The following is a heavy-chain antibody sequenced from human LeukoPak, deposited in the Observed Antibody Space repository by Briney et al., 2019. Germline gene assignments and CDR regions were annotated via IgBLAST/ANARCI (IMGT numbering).Heavy chain of an antibody. V-gene: IGHV3-64*01. CDR1: GFTFSSYA. J-gene: IGHJ4*02. CDR3: ARDPDY. Sequence: PGGSLRLSCAASGFTFSSYAMHWVRQAPGKGLEYVSAISSNGGSTYYANSVKGRFTISRDNSKNTLYLQMGSLRAEDVAVYYCARDPDYWGQGTLVTVSS. CDR2: ISSNGGST.